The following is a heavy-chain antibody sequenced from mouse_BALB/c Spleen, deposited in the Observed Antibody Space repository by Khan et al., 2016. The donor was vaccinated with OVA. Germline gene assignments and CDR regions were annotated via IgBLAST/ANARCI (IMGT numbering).Heavy chain of an antibody. CDR2: IFPGDDST. CDR3: ARLYDGGNLYWYFDV. J-gene: IGHJ1*01. D-gene: IGHD1-1*02. CDR1: GYTFTSYD. Sequence: QVQLQQSGAELVKPGASVKLSCKASGYTFTSYDINWVRQRPEQGLEWIGWIFPGDDSTKYNEKLKGQATLTTDKSSSTAYMQLSRLTSDDSAVYFCARLYDGGNLYWYFDVWGAGTTVTVSS. V-gene: IGHV1-85*01.